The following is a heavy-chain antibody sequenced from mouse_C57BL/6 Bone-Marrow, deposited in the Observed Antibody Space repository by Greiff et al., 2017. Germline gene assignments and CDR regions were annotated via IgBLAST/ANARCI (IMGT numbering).Heavy chain of an antibody. Sequence: VQLQQPGAELVMPGASVKLSCKASGYTFTSYWMHWVKQRPGQGLEWIGEIDPSDSYTNYNQKFKGKSTLTVDKSSSTAYMQLSSLTSEDSAVYYCAREGYRGVFAYWGQGTLVTVSA. CDR2: IDPSDSYT. D-gene: IGHD2-2*01. J-gene: IGHJ3*01. CDR3: AREGYRGVFAY. CDR1: GYTFTSYW. V-gene: IGHV1-69*01.